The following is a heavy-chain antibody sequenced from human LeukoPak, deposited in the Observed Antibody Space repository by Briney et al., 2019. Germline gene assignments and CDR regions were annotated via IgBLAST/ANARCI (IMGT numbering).Heavy chain of an antibody. D-gene: IGHD2-2*02. CDR2: ITSSHSYI. CDR3: AREGDCSSTSCYIGAFDI. CDR1: GFTFSSYD. V-gene: IGHV3-21*01. J-gene: IGHJ3*02. Sequence: PGGSLRLSCAASGFTFSSYDMNWVRQAPGKGLEWVASITSSHSYIYYADSVKGRFTISRDNAKNSLYLQMNSLRAEDTAVYYCAREGDCSSTSCYIGAFDIWGQGTMVTVSS.